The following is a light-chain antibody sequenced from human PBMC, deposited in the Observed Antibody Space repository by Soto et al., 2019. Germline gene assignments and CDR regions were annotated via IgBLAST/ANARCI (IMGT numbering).Light chain of an antibody. CDR2: DVS. V-gene: IGLV2-14*01. Sequence: QSALTQPASVSRSPGQSITISCTGTSSDVGGYNYVSWYQQHPGKAPKLMIYDVSNRPSGVSNRFSGSKSGNTASLTISGLQAEDEADYYCSSYTISSIPYVFGTGTKVTVL. J-gene: IGLJ1*01. CDR1: SSDVGGYNY. CDR3: SSYTISSIPYV.